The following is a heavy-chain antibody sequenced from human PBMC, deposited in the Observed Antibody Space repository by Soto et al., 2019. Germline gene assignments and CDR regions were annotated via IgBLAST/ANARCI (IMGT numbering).Heavy chain of an antibody. CDR2: ISYDGSNK. V-gene: IGHV3-30*18. CDR3: AKRCSGGSCSKFDY. CDR1: GFTFSSYG. J-gene: IGHJ4*02. D-gene: IGHD2-15*01. Sequence: PGGSLRLSCAASGFTFSSYGMHWVRQAPGKGLEWVAVISYDGSNKYYADSVKGRFTISRDNSKNTLYLQMNSLRAEDTAVYYCAKRCSGGSCSKFDYWGQGTLVTVSS.